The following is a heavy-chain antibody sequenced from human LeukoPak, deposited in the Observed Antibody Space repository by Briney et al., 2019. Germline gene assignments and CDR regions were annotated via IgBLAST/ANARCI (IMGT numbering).Heavy chain of an antibody. CDR3: ARAGYWAATGYATN. CDR1: GYTFTSYY. V-gene: IGHV1-46*01. D-gene: IGHD6-13*01. J-gene: IGHJ4*02. Sequence: ASVKVSCKASGYTFTSYYIHWVRQAPGQGLEWMGIINPSGGSTNYAQKFQGRVTMTRDTSTSTVYMEVSGLRSEDTAVYYCARAGYWAATGYATNWGQGTLVTVSS. CDR2: INPSGGST.